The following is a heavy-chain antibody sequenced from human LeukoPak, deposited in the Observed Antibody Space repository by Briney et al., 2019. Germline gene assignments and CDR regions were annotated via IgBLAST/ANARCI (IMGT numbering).Heavy chain of an antibody. V-gene: IGHV1-69*05. J-gene: IGHJ3*02. CDR2: IIPIFGTA. CDR1: GGTFSSYA. D-gene: IGHD5-18*01. CDR3: ARARGYSYGPPGDAFDI. Sequence: SVKISSKASGGTFSSYAISWVRQAPGQGLEWMGRIIPIFGTANYAQKFQGRVTITTDESTSTAYMELSSLRSEDTAVYYCARARGYSYGPPGDAFDIWGQGTMVTVSS.